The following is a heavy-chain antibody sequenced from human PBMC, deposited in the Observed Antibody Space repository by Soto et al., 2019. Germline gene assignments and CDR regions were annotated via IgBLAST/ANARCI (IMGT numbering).Heavy chain of an antibody. J-gene: IGHJ6*02. D-gene: IGHD5-12*01. V-gene: IGHV4-30-2*01. CDR3: ARGGTSGYDYGAYYYYGMDV. CDR2: IYHSGST. Sequence: QLQLQESGSGLVKPSQTLSLTCAVSGGSISSGGYSWSWIRQPPGKGLEWIGYIYHSGSTYYNPSLKRRVTISVDRSKNQFSLKLSSVTAADTAVYYCARGGTSGYDYGAYYYYGMDVWGQGTTVTVSS. CDR1: GGSISSGGYS.